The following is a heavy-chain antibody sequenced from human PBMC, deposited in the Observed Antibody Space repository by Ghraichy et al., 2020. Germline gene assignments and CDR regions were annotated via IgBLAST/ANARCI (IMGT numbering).Heavy chain of an antibody. D-gene: IGHD5-18*01. CDR2: ISWNSGSI. V-gene: IGHV3-9*01. J-gene: IGHJ4*02. CDR1: GFTFDDYA. Sequence: GGSLRLSCAASGFTFDDYAMHWVRQAPGKGLEWVSGISWNSGSIGYADSVKGRFTISRDNAKNSLYLQMNSLRAEDTALYYCAKANGGYSYGYYFDYWGQGTLVTVSS. CDR3: AKANGGYSYGYYFDY.